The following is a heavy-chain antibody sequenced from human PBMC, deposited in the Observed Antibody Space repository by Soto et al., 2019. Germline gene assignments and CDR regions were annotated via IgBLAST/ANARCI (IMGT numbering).Heavy chain of an antibody. D-gene: IGHD6-19*01. CDR1: GYTFTSYY. CDR2: INPSGGST. Sequence: GASVKVSCKASGYTFTSYYMHWVRQAPGQGLEWMGIINPSGGSTSYAQKFQGRVTMTRDTSTSTVYMELNSLRAEDTAVYYCAKDPRIGIAVAGVFDYWGQGTLVTVSS. CDR3: AKDPRIGIAVAGVFDY. V-gene: IGHV1-46*01. J-gene: IGHJ4*02.